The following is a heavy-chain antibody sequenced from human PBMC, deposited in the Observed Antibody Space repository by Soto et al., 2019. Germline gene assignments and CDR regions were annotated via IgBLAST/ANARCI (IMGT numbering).Heavy chain of an antibody. V-gene: IGHV3-23*01. CDR1: GLAFGNYA. Sequence: GSLRLSCRASGLAFGNYAMNWVRQVPGRGLEWVAGVSTNGRSTYYADSVRGRFTISRDNSKITVYLQMNSLRAEDTAVYYCAKDRAFNYFYGMDVWGQGTTVTVSS. CDR3: AKDRAFNYFYGMDV. D-gene: IGHD3-10*01. J-gene: IGHJ6*01. CDR2: VSTNGRST.